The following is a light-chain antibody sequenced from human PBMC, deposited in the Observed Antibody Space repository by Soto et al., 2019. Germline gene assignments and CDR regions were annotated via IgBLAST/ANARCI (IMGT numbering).Light chain of an antibody. J-gene: IGKJ5*01. CDR2: DAS. CDR1: QDISDV. Sequence: DIPITQSPSALSASVGDRVTITCQASQDISDVLNWYQQQPGKAPKVLIYDASKLQTGVPSRFSGRGSGKDFTFTISSLQADDSGRYSCEQFYDLPITLGERTRLE. V-gene: IGKV1-33*01. CDR3: EQFYDLPIT.